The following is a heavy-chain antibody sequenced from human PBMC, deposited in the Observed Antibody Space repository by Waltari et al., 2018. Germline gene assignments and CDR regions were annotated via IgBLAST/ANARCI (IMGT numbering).Heavy chain of an antibody. CDR3: AMFSIAVAGTNGADAFDI. V-gene: IGHV1-2*06. J-gene: IGHJ3*02. CDR1: GYTFTGYY. CDR2: INPNSGGT. Sequence: QVQLVQSGAEVKKPGASVKVSCKASGYTFTGYYMHWVRQAPGQGLEWMGRINPNSGGTNYAQKFQGRVTMTRDTSISTAYMELSRLRSDDTAVYYCAMFSIAVAGTNGADAFDIWGQGTMVTVSS. D-gene: IGHD6-19*01.